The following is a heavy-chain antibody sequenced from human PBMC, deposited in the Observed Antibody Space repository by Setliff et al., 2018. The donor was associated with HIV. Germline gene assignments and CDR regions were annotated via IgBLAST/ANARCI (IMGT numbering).Heavy chain of an antibody. CDR2: ISYHGKAE. D-gene: IGHD2-15*01. CDR3: ARDGETWSGSATPYIDY. V-gene: IGHV3-30*03. CDR1: GFTFSNAW. Sequence: PGGSLRLSCAVSGFTFSNAWMSWVRQAPGKGLEWVAAISYHGKAEYYADSVKGRFTVSRDNSKNILSVQMDSLRADDTAVYYCARDGETWSGSATPYIDYWGQGTLVTVSS. J-gene: IGHJ4*02.